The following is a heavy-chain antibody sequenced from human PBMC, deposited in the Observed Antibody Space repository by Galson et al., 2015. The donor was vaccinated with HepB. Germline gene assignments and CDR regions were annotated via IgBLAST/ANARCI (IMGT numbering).Heavy chain of an antibody. CDR3: ARDLSSAWYSFDY. J-gene: IGHJ4*02. Sequence: CAISGDSVLSNSAAWNWIRQSPSRGLEWLGRTYFRSKWYTDYATSMKSRLIINSDTSKNQFSLHLSSVTPEDTAVYFCARDLSSAWYSFDYWGQGTLVTVSS. D-gene: IGHD6-19*01. CDR1: GDSVLSNSAA. V-gene: IGHV6-1*01. CDR2: TYFRSKWYT.